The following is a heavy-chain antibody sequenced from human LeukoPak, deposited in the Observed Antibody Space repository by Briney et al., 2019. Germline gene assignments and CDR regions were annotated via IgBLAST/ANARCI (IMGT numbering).Heavy chain of an antibody. Sequence: ASVKVSCKASGYIFTSYGISWVRQAPGQGLEWMGWISTYNGNTNYAQKFQGRVTMTTETSTTTAYMEVRSLRPDDTAVYYCARGARSSWLDYWGQGTLVTVSS. CDR1: GYIFTSYG. D-gene: IGHD6-13*01. CDR2: ISTYNGNT. J-gene: IGHJ4*02. V-gene: IGHV1-18*01. CDR3: ARGARSSWLDY.